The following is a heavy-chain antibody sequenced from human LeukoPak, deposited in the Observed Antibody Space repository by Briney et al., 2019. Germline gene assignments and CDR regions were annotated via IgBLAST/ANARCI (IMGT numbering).Heavy chain of an antibody. CDR1: GYSISSGYY. Sequence: PSETLSLTCAVSGYSISSGYYWGWIRQPPGKGLEWIGSIYHSGSTYFNPSLKSRVTISVDTSKNQFSLKLSSVTAADTAVYYCARLPTEEVYDFWSGRGFDPWGQGTLVTVSS. J-gene: IGHJ5*02. V-gene: IGHV4-38-2*01. CDR2: IYHSGST. D-gene: IGHD3-3*01. CDR3: ARLPTEEVYDFWSGRGFDP.